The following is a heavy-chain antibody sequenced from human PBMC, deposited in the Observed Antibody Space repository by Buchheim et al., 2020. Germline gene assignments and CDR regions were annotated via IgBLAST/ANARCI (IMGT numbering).Heavy chain of an antibody. Sequence: QVQLVESGGGVVQPGRSLRLSCAASGFTFSSYAMHWVRQAPGQGLEWVAVISYDGSNKYYADSVKGRFTISRDNSKHKLYLQMNSLRAEDTAVYYCASGEGRRFLEWLPLYGMDVWGQGTT. CDR3: ASGEGRRFLEWLPLYGMDV. CDR1: GFTFSSYA. CDR2: ISYDGSNK. V-gene: IGHV3-30-3*01. D-gene: IGHD3-3*01. J-gene: IGHJ6*02.